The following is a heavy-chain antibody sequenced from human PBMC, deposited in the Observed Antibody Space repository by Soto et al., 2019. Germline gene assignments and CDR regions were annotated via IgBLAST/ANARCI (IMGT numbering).Heavy chain of an antibody. V-gene: IGHV3-23*01. Sequence: GGTLRLSCPPSRYTCKSSGLIRHRQTPGKGRQWDSTIDSRGVNTHYAGSVKGRYTISRDNLRNTLHLQMHELRADDTAVHHCVSSVSGNFDYWGQGNVVTVSS. CDR2: IDSRGVNT. D-gene: IGHD3-10*01. CDR3: VSSVSGNFDY. J-gene: IGHJ4*02. CDR1: RYTCKSSG.